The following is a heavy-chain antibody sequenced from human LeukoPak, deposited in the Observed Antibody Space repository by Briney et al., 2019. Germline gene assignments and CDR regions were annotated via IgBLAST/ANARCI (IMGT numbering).Heavy chain of an antibody. D-gene: IGHD5-12*01. V-gene: IGHV3-49*04. Sequence: GGSLRLSCTASGFTFAEHAMSWVRQAPGKGLEWVGFIRSNTAYGGTTEYAASVQGRFTISRDDSKSIAYLQMNSLKTEDTAVYYCTRYSGYSDYWGQGTLVTVSS. CDR3: TRYSGYSDY. CDR1: GFTFAEHA. CDR2: IRSNTAYGGTT. J-gene: IGHJ4*02.